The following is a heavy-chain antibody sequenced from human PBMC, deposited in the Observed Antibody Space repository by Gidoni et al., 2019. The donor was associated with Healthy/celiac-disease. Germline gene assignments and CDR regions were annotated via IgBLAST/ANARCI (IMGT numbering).Heavy chain of an antibody. D-gene: IGHD3-10*01. CDR2: IYWDDDK. CDR3: AHERDHYYGSGTLVY. V-gene: IGHV2-5*02. CDR1: GFSLSTSGVG. J-gene: IGHJ4*02. Sequence: QITLKESGPTLVKPTQTLTLTCTFSGFSLSTSGVGVGWIRQPPGKALEWLALIYWDDDKRYSPSLKSRLTITKDTSKNQVVLTMTNMDPVDTATYYCAHERDHYYGSGTLVYWGQGTLVTVSS.